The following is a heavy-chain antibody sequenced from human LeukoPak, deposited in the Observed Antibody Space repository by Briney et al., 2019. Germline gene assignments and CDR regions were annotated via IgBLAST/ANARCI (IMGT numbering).Heavy chain of an antibody. J-gene: IGHJ3*01. Sequence: SETLSLTCAVYGGSFSGYYWSWVRQPPGKGLEWIGEINHSGSTNYNPSLKSRVTISVDTSKNQFSLKLSSVTAADTAVYYCARGITGTTSWGQGTMVTVSS. CDR2: INHSGST. CDR3: ARGITGTTS. D-gene: IGHD1-7*01. CDR1: GGSFSGYY. V-gene: IGHV4-34*01.